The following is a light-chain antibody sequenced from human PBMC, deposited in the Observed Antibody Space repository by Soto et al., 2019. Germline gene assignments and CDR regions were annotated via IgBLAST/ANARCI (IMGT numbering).Light chain of an antibody. Sequence: QSVLTQPASVSGSPGQSITISCTGTSSDIGAYNYVSWYQQYPGKAPKLMIYGVTNRPSGVSNRFSGSKTSNTASLTISGLQAEDEADYYCFSHRSGDSHVFGTGTKVTVL. CDR3: FSHRSGDSHV. J-gene: IGLJ1*01. CDR2: GVT. V-gene: IGLV2-14*01. CDR1: SSDIGAYNY.